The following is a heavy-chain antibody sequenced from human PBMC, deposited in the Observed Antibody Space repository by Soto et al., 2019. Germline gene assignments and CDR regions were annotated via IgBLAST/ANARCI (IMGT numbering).Heavy chain of an antibody. CDR2: IYPADSDT. J-gene: IGHJ5*02. CDR3: ARHKKLGGGNRNPYPGDT. CDR1: GYNFPTYW. Sequence: GESLKISCQGSGYNFPTYWIAWVRQMPGKGLEWMGIIYPADSDTRYSPSFQGHVTISAEKPIDTAYRQWSSLKASDTAIYYCARHKKLGGGNRNPYPGDTWGQGTLVTVSS. D-gene: IGHD5-18*01. V-gene: IGHV5-51*01.